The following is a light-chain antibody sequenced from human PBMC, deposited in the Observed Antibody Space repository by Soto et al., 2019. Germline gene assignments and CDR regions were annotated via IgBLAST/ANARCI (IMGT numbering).Light chain of an antibody. CDR3: QQSDSNLLN. V-gene: IGKV1-39*01. J-gene: IGKJ4*01. CDR1: QSISSF. Sequence: DIELTQSPSSLSASVGDSVIITCRASQSISSFVNWYQQKRGEAPKLLIQGASSLQSGVPLRFSGSRSGSEFSLTNSGLQPEDFATYYCQQSDSNLLNFGRGTRVEIK. CDR2: GAS.